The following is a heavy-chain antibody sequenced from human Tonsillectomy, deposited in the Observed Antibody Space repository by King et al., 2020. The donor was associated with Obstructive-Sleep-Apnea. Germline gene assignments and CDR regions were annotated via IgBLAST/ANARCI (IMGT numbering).Heavy chain of an antibody. Sequence: QLQESGPGLVKPSGTLSLTCAVSGGSISMSNWGRWVRQPPGKGLEWLGEIFHSGRTNYTPSPKSRVTISGHKHKHQCSLKLSYVTAADPAVYYCARVKKVVGIPDYWGQGTLVTVSS. J-gene: IGHJ4*02. CDR3: ARVKKVVGIPDY. CDR1: GGSISMSNW. CDR2: IFHSGRT. D-gene: IGHD5-18*01. V-gene: IGHV4-4*02.